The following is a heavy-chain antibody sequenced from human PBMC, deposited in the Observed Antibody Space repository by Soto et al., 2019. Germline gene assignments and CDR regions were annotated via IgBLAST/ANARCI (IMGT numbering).Heavy chain of an antibody. D-gene: IGHD6-19*01. CDR3: ARSIASGWRDAFDI. V-gene: IGHV5-51*01. CDR1: GYFFTNYC. J-gene: IGHJ3*02. Sequence: SLQIPCNGFGYFFTNYCIRRILQMQRKGLEWMGIIYPADSDTRYSPSFQGQVTISADKSITTAYLQWSSLKASDTAMYYCARSIASGWRDAFDIWGQGTMVTVSS. CDR2: IYPADSDT.